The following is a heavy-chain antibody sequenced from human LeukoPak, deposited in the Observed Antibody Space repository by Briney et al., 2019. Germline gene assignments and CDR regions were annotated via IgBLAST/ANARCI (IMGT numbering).Heavy chain of an antibody. D-gene: IGHD3-10*01. V-gene: IGHV3-21*01. Sequence: GGSLRLSCAASGFTFSSYSMNWVRQAPGKGLEWVSSISSSSSYIYYADSVKGRFTISRDNAKNSLYLQMNSLRAEDTAVYYRASVGNYYYGSGSYYNFDYWGQGTLVTVSS. CDR2: ISSSSSYI. CDR3: ASVGNYYYGSGSYYNFDY. CDR1: GFTFSSYS. J-gene: IGHJ4*02.